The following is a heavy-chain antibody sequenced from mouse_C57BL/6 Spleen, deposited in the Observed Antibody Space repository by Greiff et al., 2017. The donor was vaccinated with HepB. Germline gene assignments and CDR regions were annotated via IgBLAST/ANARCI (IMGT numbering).Heavy chain of an antibody. D-gene: IGHD5-1-1*01. CDR1: GYTFTSYW. J-gene: IGHJ4*01. CDR2: IHPSDSDT. V-gene: IGHV1-74*01. CDR3: ANTLADYAMDY. Sequence: QVQLQQPGAELVKPGASVKVSCKASGYTFTSYWMHWVKQRPGQGLEWIGRIHPSDSDTNYNQKFKGKATLTVDKSSSTAYMQLRNLTSEDSAVYCCANTLADYAMDYWGQGTSVTVSS.